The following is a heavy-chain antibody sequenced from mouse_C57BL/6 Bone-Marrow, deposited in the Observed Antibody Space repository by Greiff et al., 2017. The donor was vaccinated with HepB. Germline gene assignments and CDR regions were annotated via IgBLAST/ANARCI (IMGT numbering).Heavy chain of an antibody. V-gene: IGHV5-4*01. Sequence: EVQRVESGGGLVKPGGSLKLSCAASGFTFSSYAMSWVRQTPEKRLEWVATISDGGSYTYYPDNVKGRFTISRDNAKNNLYLQMSHLKSEDTAMYYCARDQGGAYYGSSYEYFDVWGTGTTVTVSS. D-gene: IGHD1-1*01. CDR2: ISDGGSYT. J-gene: IGHJ1*03. CDR3: ARDQGGAYYGSSYEYFDV. CDR1: GFTFSSYA.